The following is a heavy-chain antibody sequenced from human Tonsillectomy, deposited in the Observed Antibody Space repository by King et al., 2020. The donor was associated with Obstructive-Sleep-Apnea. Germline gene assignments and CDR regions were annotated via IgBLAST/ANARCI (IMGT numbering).Heavy chain of an antibody. J-gene: IGHJ6*02. CDR1: GFTFSTYS. D-gene: IGHD2-2*01. CDR3: AREGEDNVVGPSVINYYYYSFDV. Sequence: VQLVESGGGLVKPGGSLRLSCAASGFTFSTYSMRWVRHAPGKGLEWVSFICSSSTYIYYADAVKGRFTISRDNAKNSLCLQMASLRAEDTAVFDCAREGEDNVVGPSVINYYYYSFDVWGQGTTVTVSS. V-gene: IGHV3-21*01. CDR2: ICSSSTYI.